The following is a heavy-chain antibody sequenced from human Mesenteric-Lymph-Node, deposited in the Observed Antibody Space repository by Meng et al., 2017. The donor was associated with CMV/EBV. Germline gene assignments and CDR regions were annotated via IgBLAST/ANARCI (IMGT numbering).Heavy chain of an antibody. Sequence: GGSLRLSCAASGFTFSSYWMHWVRQAPGKGLVWVSRINSDGSSTSYADSVKGRFTISRDNAKNTLYLQMNSLRAEDTAVYYCARTIAVAGTWGYYYYGMDVWGQGTTVTVSS. CDR1: GFTFSSYW. CDR2: INSDGSST. V-gene: IGHV3-74*01. D-gene: IGHD6-19*01. J-gene: IGHJ6*02. CDR3: ARTIAVAGTWGYYYYGMDV.